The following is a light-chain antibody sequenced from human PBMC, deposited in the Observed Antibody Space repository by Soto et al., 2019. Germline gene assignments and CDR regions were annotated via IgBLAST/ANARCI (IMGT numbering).Light chain of an antibody. V-gene: IGLV2-14*01. J-gene: IGLJ1*01. CDR3: SSYTNISNYV. CDR2: EVR. CDR1: SSDVGGYHY. Sequence: QSVLPQPASVSGSPGQSFTISCTGTSSDVGGYHYVSWYQQHPGKAPKLIIYEVRNRPSGVSNRFSGSRSGNTASLTISGLQAEDEADYYCSSYTNISNYVFGTGTKVTVL.